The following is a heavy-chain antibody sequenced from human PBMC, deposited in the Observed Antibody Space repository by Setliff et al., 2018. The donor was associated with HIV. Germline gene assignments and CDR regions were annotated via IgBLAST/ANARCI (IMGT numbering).Heavy chain of an antibody. V-gene: IGHV4-34*01. CDR2: ICHSGSA. J-gene: IGHJ4*02. Sequence: PSETLSLTCAVYGGSFSAYSWSWIRQPPGKGLEWIGEICHSGSANYNPSLRSRVNMSIDTSKNQSSLKLRSVTAADTAVYYCARDHDYYDSSKSWGFDYWGQGTLVTVSS. CDR3: ARDHDYYDSSKSWGFDY. CDR1: GGSFSAYS. D-gene: IGHD3-22*01.